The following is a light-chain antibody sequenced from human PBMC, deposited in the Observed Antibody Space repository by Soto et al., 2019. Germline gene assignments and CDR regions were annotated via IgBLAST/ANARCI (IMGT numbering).Light chain of an antibody. Sequence: EIVITQSPATLAVSPGERATLSCSASQSVSSNLAWYQQKPGQAPRLLIYGASNRATGIPARFSGSGSGTEFTLTISSLQSEDFAVYYCQQYNNWPSWTFGQGTKV. CDR1: QSVSSN. CDR2: GAS. V-gene: IGKV3-15*01. J-gene: IGKJ1*01. CDR3: QQYNNWPSWT.